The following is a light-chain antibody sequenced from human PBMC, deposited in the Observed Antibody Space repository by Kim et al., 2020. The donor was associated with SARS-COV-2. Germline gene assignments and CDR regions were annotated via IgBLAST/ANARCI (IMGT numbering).Light chain of an antibody. J-gene: IGKJ4*01. V-gene: IGKV3-20*01. CDR2: GAS. Sequence: EIVLTQSPGTLSLSPGERATLSCRASQSVSSSYLAWYQQTPGQAPRLLIYGASSRATGIPDMFSGSGSGTDFPLTISRLDPEDFAVYYCQQYGSSPRTFGGGTKVDIK. CDR1: QSVSSSY. CDR3: QQYGSSPRT.